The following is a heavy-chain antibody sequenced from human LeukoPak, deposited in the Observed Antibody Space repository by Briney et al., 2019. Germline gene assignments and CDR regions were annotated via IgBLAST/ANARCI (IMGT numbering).Heavy chain of an antibody. D-gene: IGHD1-26*01. CDR2: ISYDGSNK. CDR3: ARDRRLVYYFDY. CDR1: GFTFSGHA. V-gene: IGHV3-30-3*01. J-gene: IGHJ4*02. Sequence: GGSLRLSCAASGFTFSGHAMHWVRQAPGKGLEWVAVISYDGSNKYYADSVKGRFTISRDNSKNTLYLQMNSLRAEDTAVYYCARDRRLVYYFDYWGQGTLVTVSS.